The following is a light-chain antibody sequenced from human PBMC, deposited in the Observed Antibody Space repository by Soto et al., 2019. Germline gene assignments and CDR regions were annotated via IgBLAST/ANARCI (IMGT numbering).Light chain of an antibody. J-gene: IGKJ4*01. V-gene: IGKV1D-12*01. Sequence: DIQVTQSPSSVSASVGDRVTITCRASQDINNWLAWYQQKPGKAPKLLIYTTSNLQSGVPSRFSGCGSGTDFTLTISSLQPEDFATYYCQQANSFPLTFGGGTKVEIK. CDR3: QQANSFPLT. CDR1: QDINNW. CDR2: TTS.